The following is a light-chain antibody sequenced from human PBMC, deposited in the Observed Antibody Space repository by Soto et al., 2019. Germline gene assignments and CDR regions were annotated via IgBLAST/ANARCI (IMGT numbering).Light chain of an antibody. CDR3: QQYRSPWT. CDR2: GAS. CDR1: QNIFSNY. J-gene: IGKJ1*01. Sequence: VLTQSPDTVSVSPGERATLSCRASQNIFSNYLAWYQQKLGQAPRLLIYGASTRATGIADRFSGGGSGTDFTLTISRLEPEDFAVYHCQQYRSPWTFGQGTQVDIK. V-gene: IGKV3-20*01.